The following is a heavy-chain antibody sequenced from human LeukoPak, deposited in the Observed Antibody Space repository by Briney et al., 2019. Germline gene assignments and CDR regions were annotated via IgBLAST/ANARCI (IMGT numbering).Heavy chain of an antibody. Sequence: GGSLRLSCAASGFTESSNYMTWVRQAPGKGLEWVSVIYSDGSTFYADSVKGRFTISRDNSKNTLYLQMNSLRAEDTAVYYCARSSSGWLWGQGTLVIVSS. V-gene: IGHV3-66*01. CDR3: ARSSSGWL. J-gene: IGHJ4*02. CDR2: IYSDGST. D-gene: IGHD6-19*01. CDR1: GFTESSNY.